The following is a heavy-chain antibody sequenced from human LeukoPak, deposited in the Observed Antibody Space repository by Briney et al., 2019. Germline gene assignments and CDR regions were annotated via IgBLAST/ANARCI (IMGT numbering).Heavy chain of an antibody. J-gene: IGHJ4*02. V-gene: IGHV4-31*03. D-gene: IGHD7-27*01. Sequence: SQTLSLTCTVSGGSISRGGYYWTWIRPHPGKGLEWIGYIYHSGSTYYNPSLKSRVTISVDTSKNQFSLKLSPVTAADTAVYYCARVGTDYWGQGTLVTVSS. CDR3: ARVGTDY. CDR2: IYHSGST. CDR1: GGSISRGGYY.